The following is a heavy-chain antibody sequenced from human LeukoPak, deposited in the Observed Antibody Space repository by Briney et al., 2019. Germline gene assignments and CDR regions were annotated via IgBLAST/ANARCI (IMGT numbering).Heavy chain of an antibody. CDR2: ISGSGGST. J-gene: IGHJ5*02. Sequence: GGSLRLSCAASGFTFSSYAMSWVRQAPGKGLEWVSAISGSGGSTYYADSVKGRFTISRDNSKNTLYLQMNSLRAEDTAVYYCAKGTHYDFWSGSAWFDPWGQGTLVTVSS. V-gene: IGHV3-23*01. D-gene: IGHD3-3*01. CDR1: GFTFSSYA. CDR3: AKGTHYDFWSGSAWFDP.